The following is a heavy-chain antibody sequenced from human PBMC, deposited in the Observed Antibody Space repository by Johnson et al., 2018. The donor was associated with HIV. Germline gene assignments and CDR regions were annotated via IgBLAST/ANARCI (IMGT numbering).Heavy chain of an antibody. CDR2: IWYDGSEK. V-gene: IGHV3-7*01. CDR3: ARGVGYSDAFDI. CDR1: GFTVSSNY. Sequence: EVQLVESGGGLIQPGGSLRLSCAASGFTVSSNYMSWVRQAPGKGLEWVAVIWYDGSEKYYVDSVKGRFTISRDNAKNSLYMQMNSLRAEDTAVYYCARGVGYSDAFDIWGQGTMVTVSS. D-gene: IGHD2-15*01. J-gene: IGHJ3*02.